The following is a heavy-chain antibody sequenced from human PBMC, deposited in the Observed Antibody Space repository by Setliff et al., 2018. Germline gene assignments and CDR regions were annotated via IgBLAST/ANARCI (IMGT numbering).Heavy chain of an antibody. CDR2: INHRGST. V-gene: IGHV4-4*02. Sequence: PSETLSLTCAVSGGSISSPNWWNWVRQPPGKGLEWIGEINHRGSTNYNPSLKSRATISIDTSKDQFSLKLISMSAADTAVYFCARGRNIAARLLDSWGQGALVTVSS. CDR3: ARGRNIAARLLDS. D-gene: IGHD6-6*01. CDR1: GGSISSPNW. J-gene: IGHJ4*02.